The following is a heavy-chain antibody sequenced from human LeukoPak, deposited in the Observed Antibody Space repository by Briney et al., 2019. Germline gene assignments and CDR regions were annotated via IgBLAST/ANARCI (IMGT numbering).Heavy chain of an antibody. J-gene: IGHJ5*02. CDR1: GGSISSGGYY. CDR3: ARDPYDFWSGYPRGWFDP. D-gene: IGHD3-3*01. Sequence: SGTLSLTCTVSGGSISSGGYYWSWIRQHPGKGLEWIGYIYYSGSTYYNPSLKSRVTISVDTSKNQFSLKLSSVTAADTAVYYCARDPYDFWSGYPRGWFDPWGQGTLVTVSS. CDR2: IYYSGST. V-gene: IGHV4-31*03.